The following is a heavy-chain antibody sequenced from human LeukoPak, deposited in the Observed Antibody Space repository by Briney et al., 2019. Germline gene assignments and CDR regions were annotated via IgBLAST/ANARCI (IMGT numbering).Heavy chain of an antibody. J-gene: IGHJ4*02. D-gene: IGHD3-16*01. CDR3: ATDDISGSYGSPFDY. V-gene: IGHV3-30-3*01. CDR1: GFTFSSYA. CDR2: ISYDGSNK. Sequence: GGSLRLSCAASGFTFSSYAMHWVRQAPGKGLEWVAVISYDGSNKYYADSVKGRFTISRDNSKYSLYLQINSLRAEDTAMYYCATDDISGSYGSPFDYWGQGTLVTVSS.